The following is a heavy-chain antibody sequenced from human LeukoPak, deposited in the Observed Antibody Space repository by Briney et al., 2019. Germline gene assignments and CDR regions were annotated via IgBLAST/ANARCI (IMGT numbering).Heavy chain of an antibody. V-gene: IGHV4-30-2*01. J-gene: IGHJ4*02. Sequence: SETLSLTCAVSGGSISSGGYSWSWIRQPPGKGLEWIGYIYHSGSTYCNPSLKSRVTISVDTSKNQFSLKLSSVTAADTAVYYCARVGNYYGSGSDYWGQGTLVTVSS. D-gene: IGHD3-10*01. CDR3: ARVGNYYGSGSDY. CDR2: IYHSGST. CDR1: GGSISSGGYS.